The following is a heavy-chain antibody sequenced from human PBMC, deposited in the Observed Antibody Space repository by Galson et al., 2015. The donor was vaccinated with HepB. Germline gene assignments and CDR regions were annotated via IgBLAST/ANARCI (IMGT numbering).Heavy chain of an antibody. CDR3: ARDRYYYDSSGYYVFDY. J-gene: IGHJ4*02. D-gene: IGHD3-22*01. CDR1: GYTFTSYG. V-gene: IGHV1-18*01. CDR2: ISAYNGNT. Sequence: SVKVSCKASGYTFTSYGISWVRQAPGQGLEWMGWISAYNGNTNYAQKLQGRVTMTTDTSTSTAYMELRSLRSDDTAVYYCARDRYYYDSSGYYVFDYWGQGTLVTVSS.